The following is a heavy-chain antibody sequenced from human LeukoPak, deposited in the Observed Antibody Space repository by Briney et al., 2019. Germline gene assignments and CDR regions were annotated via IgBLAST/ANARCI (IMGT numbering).Heavy chain of an antibody. CDR3: ARSVEGYCRGGSCYYYSYYMDV. J-gene: IGHJ6*03. CDR1: GGSFSGHY. D-gene: IGHD2-15*01. Sequence: ASETLSLTCAVYGGSFSGHYWSWIRQPPGKGLEWIGEIKHSGSTNYNPSLKSRVTISVDTSKNQFSLKLSSVTAADTAVYYCARSVEGYCRGGSCYYYSYYMDVRGKGTTVTVSS. CDR2: IKHSGST. V-gene: IGHV4-34*01.